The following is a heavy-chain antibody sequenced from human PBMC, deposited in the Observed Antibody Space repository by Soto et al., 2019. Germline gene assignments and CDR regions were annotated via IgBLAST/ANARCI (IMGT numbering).Heavy chain of an antibody. V-gene: IGHV4-30-4*01. D-gene: IGHD2-2*01. CDR2: IYYSGST. J-gene: IGHJ4*02. CDR1: GGSISSGDYY. Sequence: TLSLTCTVSGGSISSGDYYWSWIRQPPGKGLEWIGYIYYSGSTYYNPSLKSRVTISVDTSKNQFSLKLSSVTAADTAVYYCARAPRRPQLPFDYWGQGTLVTVSS. CDR3: ARAPRRPQLPFDY.